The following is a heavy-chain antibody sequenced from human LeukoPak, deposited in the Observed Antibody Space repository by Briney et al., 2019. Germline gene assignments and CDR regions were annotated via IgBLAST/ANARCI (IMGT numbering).Heavy chain of an antibody. D-gene: IGHD3/OR15-3a*01. CDR3: ARVVGTPAAGGTGCYFDY. CDR1: GYSISSGYY. V-gene: IGHV4-38-2*02. J-gene: IGHJ4*02. Sequence: SETLSLTCTVSGYSISSGYYWGWTRQPPGKGLEWIGSIYHSGSTYYNPSLKSRVTISVDTSKNQFSLKLSSVTAADTAVYYCARVVGTPAAGGTGCYFDYWGQGTLVTVSS. CDR2: IYHSGST.